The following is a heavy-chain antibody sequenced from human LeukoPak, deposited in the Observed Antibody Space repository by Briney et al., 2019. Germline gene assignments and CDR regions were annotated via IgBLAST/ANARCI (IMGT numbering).Heavy chain of an antibody. J-gene: IGHJ4*02. CDR1: GYTFTDYY. CDR3: ARGLRSSGSYDDC. D-gene: IGHD3-10*01. V-gene: IGHV1-2*02. CDR2: INTNSGGT. Sequence: ASVKASFKASGYTFTDYYIHWVRQAPGQGLEWMGWINTNSGGTNYAQNFQGRVTMTRDTSISTAYMELTGLRSDDTAVYYCARGLRSSGSYDDCWGRGTLVAVPS.